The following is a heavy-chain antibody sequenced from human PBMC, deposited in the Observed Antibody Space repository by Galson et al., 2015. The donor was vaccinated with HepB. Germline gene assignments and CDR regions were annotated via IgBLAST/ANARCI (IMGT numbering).Heavy chain of an antibody. Sequence: CAISGDSVSSNSAAWNWIRQSPSRGLEWLGRTYYRSKWYNDYAVSVKSRITINPDTSKNQFSLQLNSVTPEDTAVHYCARSYYYDSSGYYYYYYYYMDVWGKGTTVTVSS. D-gene: IGHD3-22*01. V-gene: IGHV6-1*01. J-gene: IGHJ6*03. CDR1: GDSVSSNSAA. CDR2: TYYRSKWYN. CDR3: ARSYYYDSSGYYYYYYYYMDV.